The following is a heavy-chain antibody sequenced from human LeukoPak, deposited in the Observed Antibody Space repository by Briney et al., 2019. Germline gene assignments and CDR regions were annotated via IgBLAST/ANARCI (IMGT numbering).Heavy chain of an antibody. Sequence: GGSLRLSCAASGFTFSNYGMHWVRQAPGKGLEWVAVMWYDGSNKYYGDSVKGRFTISRDNSNNTLYLQMNSLRAEDTAVFYCATGGNYELNYWGQGTLVTVSS. CDR1: GFTFSNYG. J-gene: IGHJ4*02. V-gene: IGHV3-33*01. CDR3: ATGGNYELNY. CDR2: MWYDGSNK. D-gene: IGHD1-7*01.